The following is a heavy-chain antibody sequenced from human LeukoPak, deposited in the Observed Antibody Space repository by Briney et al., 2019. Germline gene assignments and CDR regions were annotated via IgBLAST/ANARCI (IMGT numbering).Heavy chain of an antibody. J-gene: IGHJ2*01. CDR3: GKAQSSGGRNPAEL. D-gene: IGHD2-15*01. Sequence: PGGFLRLSCAASGFTFSGYWMSWVRQAPGKGLEWVANIEQDGSEKNYVDSVKGRFTISRDNSKNTLYLQMNSLRAEDTAVYYCGKAQSSGGRNPAELWGRGTLVTVSS. V-gene: IGHV3-7*03. CDR2: IEQDGSEK. CDR1: GFTFSGYW.